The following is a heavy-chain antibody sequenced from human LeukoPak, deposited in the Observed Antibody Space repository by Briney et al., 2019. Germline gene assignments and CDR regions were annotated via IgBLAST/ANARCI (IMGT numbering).Heavy chain of an antibody. CDR1: GYTFTSYY. V-gene: IGHV1-46*01. CDR2: INPSGGST. D-gene: IGHD2-2*01. Sequence: ASVKVSCKASGYTFTSYYMHWVRQAPGQGLEWMGIINPSGGSTSYAQKFQGRVTITRDMSTSTVYMELSSLRSEDTAVYYCARAARVCSSTSCQRWIWFDPWGQGTLVTVSS. J-gene: IGHJ5*02. CDR3: ARAARVCSSTSCQRWIWFDP.